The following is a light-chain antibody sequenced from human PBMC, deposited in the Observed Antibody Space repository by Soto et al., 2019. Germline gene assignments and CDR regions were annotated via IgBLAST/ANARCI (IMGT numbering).Light chain of an antibody. CDR1: QSVISNY. CDR2: GAS. Sequence: EIVLTQSPGTLSLSPGERATLSCRASQSVISNYLAWYQQKPGQAPRLLIYGASSRATGIPDRFSGSGSGTAFTLTIRRLEPEDFAVYYCQQYGSSPPRFTFGPGTKVDIK. CDR3: QQYGSSPPRFT. V-gene: IGKV3-20*01. J-gene: IGKJ3*01.